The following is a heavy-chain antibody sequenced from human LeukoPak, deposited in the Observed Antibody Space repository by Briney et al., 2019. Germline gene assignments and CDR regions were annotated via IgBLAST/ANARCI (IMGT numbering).Heavy chain of an antibody. CDR1: GYTFTNNA. Sequence: ASVKVSFKASGYTFTNNAVNWLRQAPGQRLEWMGWINAGNGDTKFSQNYQARVTITRDASASTAYMELSSLTSEDTAVYFCARGLWSAHRREYYFDSWGQGTLVTVSS. D-gene: IGHD3-3*01. J-gene: IGHJ4*02. CDR3: ARGLWSAHRREYYFDS. CDR2: INAGNGDT. V-gene: IGHV1-3*01.